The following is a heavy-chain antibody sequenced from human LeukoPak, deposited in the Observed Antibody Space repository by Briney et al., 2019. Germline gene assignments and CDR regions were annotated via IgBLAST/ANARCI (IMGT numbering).Heavy chain of an antibody. J-gene: IGHJ4*02. CDR2: ISYDGSNK. CDR3: ARASVLPY. V-gene: IGHV3-30-3*01. CDR1: GFTFSSYA. Sequence: PGGSLRLSCAASGFTFSSYAMHWVRQAPGKGLEWVAVISYDGSNKYYADSVKGRFTISRDNSKNTLYLQMNSLRVEDTAVYYCARASVLPYWGQGTLVTVSS.